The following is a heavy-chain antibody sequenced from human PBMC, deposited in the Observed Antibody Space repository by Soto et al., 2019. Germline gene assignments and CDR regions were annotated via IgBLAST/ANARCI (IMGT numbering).Heavy chain of an antibody. D-gene: IGHD2-2*01. CDR1: GYTFTRSG. Sequence: GASVKVSCKASGYTFTRSGISWVRQAPGQGLEWMGWISSYNGDTNYAQKFQGRVTMTTDTSTSTAYMELSSLRSEDTAVYYCATSLIVLVPAPAMDVWGQGTTVTVSS. V-gene: IGHV1-18*01. CDR2: ISSYNGDT. J-gene: IGHJ6*02. CDR3: ATSLIVLVPAPAMDV.